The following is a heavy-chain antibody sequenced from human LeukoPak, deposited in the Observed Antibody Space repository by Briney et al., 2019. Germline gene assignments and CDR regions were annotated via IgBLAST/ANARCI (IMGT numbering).Heavy chain of an antibody. CDR1: GFTFSSYA. J-gene: IGHJ6*03. CDR2: ISDSGGGA. Sequence: GGSLRLSCAASGFTFSSYAMSWVRQAPGKGLEWVSGISDSGGGAYSAGSVKGRFTISRDNSKNTLYLQMNRLRAEDTAVYYCARGLYYSYYYMDVWGKGTTVTVSS. V-gene: IGHV3-23*01. CDR3: ARGLYYSYYYMDV.